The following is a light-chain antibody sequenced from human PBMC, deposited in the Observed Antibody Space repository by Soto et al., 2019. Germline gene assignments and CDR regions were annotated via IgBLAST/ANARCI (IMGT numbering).Light chain of an antibody. CDR1: RSISDC. Sequence: IQMTQSPPSLSATVGDRVTITCRASRSISDCLNWYKQKPGEAPELLIYAASTLQSGVPSRFSGSGSGTDFTLTISSLQPEDFATYYCQQANSFPLTFGGGTKVDI. CDR3: QQANSFPLT. V-gene: IGKV1-12*01. CDR2: AAS. J-gene: IGKJ4*01.